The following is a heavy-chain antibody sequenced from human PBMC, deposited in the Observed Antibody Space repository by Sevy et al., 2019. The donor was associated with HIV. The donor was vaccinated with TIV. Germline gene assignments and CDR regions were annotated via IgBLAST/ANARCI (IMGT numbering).Heavy chain of an antibody. D-gene: IGHD2-21*01. CDR3: ARDPNCGGDCYFDY. J-gene: IGHJ4*02. V-gene: IGHV6-1*01. CDR2: TYYRYRWYN. CDR1: GDSVSSNRAG. Sequence: SQTLSLTCAISGDSVSSNRAGWNWIRQSPSRGLEWLGRTYYRYRWYNDYAVSLKGRITINPDTAKNQFSLQLKSVTPEDTAVYYCARDPNCGGDCYFDYWGRGVLVTVSS.